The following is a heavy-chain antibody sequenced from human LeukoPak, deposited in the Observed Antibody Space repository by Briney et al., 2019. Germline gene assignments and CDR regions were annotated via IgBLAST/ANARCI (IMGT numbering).Heavy chain of an antibody. Sequence: PGGSLRLSCAPSGFIVTNNYMTWVPQAPGKGLEWVSVIYSGGETQYADSVKGRFTISRDNSKNTLYLQMNRLRAEDTAVYYCAKDLGLTIVVARVDYWGQGTLVTVSS. CDR1: GFIVTNNY. D-gene: IGHD6-19*01. J-gene: IGHJ4*02. CDR2: IYSGGET. CDR3: AKDLGLTIVVARVDY. V-gene: IGHV3-53*01.